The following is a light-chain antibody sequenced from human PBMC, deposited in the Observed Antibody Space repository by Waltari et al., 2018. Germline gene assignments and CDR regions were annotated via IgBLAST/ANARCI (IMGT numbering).Light chain of an antibody. CDR1: QSVTTY. CDR2: PTS. CDR3: QQSRTAPLT. Sequence: DIQMTQSPSSLSASVGDRVTIPYQESQSVTTYLNWYQQKPGKAPNLLISPTSILQSGVPSRFSGSGSGTDFTLTISSLQPEDFATYYCQQSRTAPLTFGGGTKVEIK. V-gene: IGKV1-39*01. J-gene: IGKJ4*01.